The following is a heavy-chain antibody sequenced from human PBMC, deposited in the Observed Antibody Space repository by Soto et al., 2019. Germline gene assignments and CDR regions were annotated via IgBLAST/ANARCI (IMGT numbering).Heavy chain of an antibody. J-gene: IGHJ4*02. Sequence: GGSLRLSCAASGFTFSSYSMNWVRQAPGKGLEWVSSISSSSSYIYYADSVKGRFTISRDNAKNSLYLQMNSLRAEDTAVYYCARDNLTSIDCSGGSCYSDYWGQGTLVTVSS. D-gene: IGHD2-15*01. CDR1: GFTFSSYS. CDR3: ARDNLTSIDCSGGSCYSDY. CDR2: ISSSSSYI. V-gene: IGHV3-21*01.